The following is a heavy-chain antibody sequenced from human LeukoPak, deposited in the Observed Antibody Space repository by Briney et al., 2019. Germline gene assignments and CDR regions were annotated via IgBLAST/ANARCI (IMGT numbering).Heavy chain of an antibody. CDR3: AKSDGYGLIDY. D-gene: IGHD2-21*02. CDR2: IYTSGST. V-gene: IGHV4-4*07. J-gene: IGHJ4*02. Sequence: SETLSLTCTVSGGSISSYYWSWLRQPAGKGLEWIGRIYTSGSTYYNASLQSRVTISIDTSKNQFSLRLNSVTAADAAMYYCAKSDGYGLIDYWGQGTLVTVSS. CDR1: GGSISSYY.